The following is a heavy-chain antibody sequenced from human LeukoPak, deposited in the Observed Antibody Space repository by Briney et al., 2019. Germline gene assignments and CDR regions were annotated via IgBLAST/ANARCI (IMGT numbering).Heavy chain of an antibody. J-gene: IGHJ4*02. CDR2: TYYRSKWYN. Sequence: SQTLSLTCAISGDSVSSNIAAWNWIRQSPSRGLEWLGRTYYRSKWYNDYAVSVKSRITIHSDTSKNPFPLHLNSLTPDDTAVYYCARGAVAHFDYWGQGTLVTVSS. CDR3: ARGAVAHFDY. CDR1: GDSVSSNIAA. D-gene: IGHD6-19*01. V-gene: IGHV6-1*01.